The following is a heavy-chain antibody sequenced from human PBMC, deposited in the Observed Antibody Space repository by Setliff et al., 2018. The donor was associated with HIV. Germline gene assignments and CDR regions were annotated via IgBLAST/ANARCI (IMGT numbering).Heavy chain of an antibody. CDR1: GGSINSRGDY. V-gene: IGHV4-31*03. J-gene: IGHJ1*01. Sequence: PSETLSLTCTVSGGSINSRGDYWSWVRQHPGKGLEWIGYIYYTGSTYSNPSLQSRVRISVDTSKNQFSLKMKSVTAADTAVYFCAGGGAIEVAGAEYFHHWGQGTLVTVSS. CDR2: IYYTGST. CDR3: AGGGAIEVAGAEYFHH. D-gene: IGHD6-19*01.